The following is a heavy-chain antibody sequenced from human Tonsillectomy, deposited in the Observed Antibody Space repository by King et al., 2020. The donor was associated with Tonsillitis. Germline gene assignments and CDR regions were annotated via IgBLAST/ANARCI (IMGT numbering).Heavy chain of an antibody. D-gene: IGHD3-22*01. Sequence: VQLVQSGGGVVQPGGSLRLSCAASGFTFSIYGMHWVRQAPGKGLEWVAFIRYDGNNKYYAYSVKGRFTVSRDNSKNTLYLQMNSLRAEDTAVYFCAKEPQSYYDSSGYFDYWGQGTLVTVSS. J-gene: IGHJ4*02. CDR3: AKEPQSYYDSSGYFDY. CDR2: IRYDGNNK. V-gene: IGHV3-30*02. CDR1: GFTFSIYG.